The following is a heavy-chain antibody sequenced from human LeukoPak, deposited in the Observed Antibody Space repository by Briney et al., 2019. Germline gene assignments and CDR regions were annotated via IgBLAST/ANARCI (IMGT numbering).Heavy chain of an antibody. V-gene: IGHV3-33*06. Sequence: PGRSLRLSCAASGFTFSSYGMHWVRQAPGKGLEWVAVIWYDGSNKYYADSVKGRFTISRDNSKNTLYLQMNSLRAEDTAVYYCAKALRYCSGGSCLSGGYYYGMDVWGQGTTVTVSS. CDR1: GFTFSSYG. CDR2: IWYDGSNK. D-gene: IGHD2-15*01. J-gene: IGHJ6*02. CDR3: AKALRYCSGGSCLSGGYYYGMDV.